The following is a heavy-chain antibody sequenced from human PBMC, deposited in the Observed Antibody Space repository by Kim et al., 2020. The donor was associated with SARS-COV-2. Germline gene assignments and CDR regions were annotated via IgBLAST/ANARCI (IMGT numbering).Heavy chain of an antibody. CDR3: AREIGYYDVDV. CDR1: GGSISSYY. D-gene: IGHD3-22*01. J-gene: IGHJ6*03. V-gene: IGHV4-4*07. Sequence: SETLSLTCTVSGGSISSYYWSWSRQPAGKGLEWIGLVYTSGSTNYNSYLTSQGTMSVDTAKNQFSLKLSSVTAAATAVYYCAREIGYYDVDVCGNGTTV. CDR2: VYTSGST.